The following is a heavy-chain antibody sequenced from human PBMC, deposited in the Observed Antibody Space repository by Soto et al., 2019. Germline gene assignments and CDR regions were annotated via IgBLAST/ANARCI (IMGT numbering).Heavy chain of an antibody. Sequence: VQLMQSGAGVKKPGSSVKVSCKASGGTFSSHSINWVRQAPGQGLEWMGGIITLFGTSNYAQNFQGRVTITAVQSTSTAYMELNSLTSDDTAVYYCAREVGYGDFSAALLDWGQGTLVTVSS. J-gene: IGHJ4*02. CDR2: IITLFGTS. D-gene: IGHD2-21*02. CDR1: GGTFSSHS. CDR3: AREVGYGDFSAALLD. V-gene: IGHV1-69*01.